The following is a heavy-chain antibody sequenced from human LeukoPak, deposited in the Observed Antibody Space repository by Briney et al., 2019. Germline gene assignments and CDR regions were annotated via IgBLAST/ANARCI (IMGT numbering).Heavy chain of an antibody. J-gene: IGHJ4*02. CDR3: AKDSSIGRYCTNGVCSPFDY. Sequence: SGGSLRLSCAGSGFTFSSYAMSWFRQAPGKGLEWVSAISDTGATTYDADSVKGRFTISRDNSRSTLYLQMNSLRAEDTALYYCAKDSSIGRYCTNGVCSPFDYWGQGTLVTVSS. D-gene: IGHD2-8*01. CDR1: GFTFSSYA. V-gene: IGHV3-23*01. CDR2: ISDTGATT.